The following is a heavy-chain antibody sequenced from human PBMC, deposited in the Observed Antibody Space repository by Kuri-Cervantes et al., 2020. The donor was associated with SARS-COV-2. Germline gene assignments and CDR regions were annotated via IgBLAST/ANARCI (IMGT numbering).Heavy chain of an antibody. D-gene: IGHD3-3*01. V-gene: IGHV4-61*01. CDR3: ARGVTIFGEDV. Sequence: GSLRLSCTVSGGSVSSGSYYWSWIRLPPGKGLEWIGYIYYSGSTNYNPSLKSRVTISVDTSKNQFSLKLSSVTAADTAVYYCARGVTIFGEDVWGQGTTVTVSS. J-gene: IGHJ6*02. CDR2: IYYSGST. CDR1: GGSVSSGSYY.